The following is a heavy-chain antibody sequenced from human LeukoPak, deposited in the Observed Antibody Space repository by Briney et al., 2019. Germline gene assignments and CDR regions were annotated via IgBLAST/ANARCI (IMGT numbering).Heavy chain of an antibody. CDR2: IYGGDPT. D-gene: IGHD1-14*01. V-gene: IGHV3-53*01. Sequence: GGSLRLSCAASGFTVSRNYMSWVRQAPGRGLECVSVIYGGDPTYYADSVKGRFTISRDTAKNTLYLQMNSLRGEDTAVYFCARDLGIAGTTHAFDIWGHGTMVTVSS. J-gene: IGHJ3*02. CDR3: ARDLGIAGTTHAFDI. CDR1: GFTVSRNY.